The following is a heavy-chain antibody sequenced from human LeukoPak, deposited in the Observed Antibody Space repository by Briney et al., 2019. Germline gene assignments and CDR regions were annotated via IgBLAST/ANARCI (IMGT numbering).Heavy chain of an antibody. CDR3: AIGIPALGTFDY. J-gene: IGHJ4*02. D-gene: IGHD6-13*01. V-gene: IGHV1-2*06. CDR2: INPNSGDT. Sequence: GASVKVSCKASGYTFIDYYMQWVRQAPGQGLEWMGRINPNSGDTSYAQKFQGRVTMTRDTSISTAYMELTSLRSDDTAVYHCAIGIPALGTFDYWGQGTLVTVSS. CDR1: GYTFIDYY.